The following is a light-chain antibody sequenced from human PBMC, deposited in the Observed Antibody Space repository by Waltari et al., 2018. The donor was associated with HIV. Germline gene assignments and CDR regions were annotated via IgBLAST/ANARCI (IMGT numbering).Light chain of an antibody. CDR3: QSFDSSLTTSGVI. CDR2: ANI. Sequence: QSVLTQPPSVSGAPRLRVTITSTGISPNIAAGYDVHRYHHLPGTAPIPLIYANINRPSGVPDRFSGSKSGSSASLAITGLQAEDEAHYYCQSFDSSLTTSGVIFGGGTKLTVL. J-gene: IGLJ2*01. CDR1: SPNIAAGYD. V-gene: IGLV1-40*01.